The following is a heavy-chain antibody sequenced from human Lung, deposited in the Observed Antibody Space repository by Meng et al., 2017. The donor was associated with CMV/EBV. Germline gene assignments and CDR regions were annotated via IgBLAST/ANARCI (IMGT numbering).Heavy chain of an antibody. CDR2: INPHSGDT. CDR3: ARLFHTSLGTNYYYGMDV. D-gene: IGHD3-10*01. V-gene: IGHV1-2*02. J-gene: IGHJ6*02. Sequence: ASXXVSXKASGYTFTGYNIHGVRQAPGQGLEWMGWINPHSGDTKYAQKFQGRVTLTTDTSINTAYMEVSRLKSDDTAVFFCARLFHTSLGTNYYYGMDVWXLGTTVTVSS. CDR1: GYTFTGYN.